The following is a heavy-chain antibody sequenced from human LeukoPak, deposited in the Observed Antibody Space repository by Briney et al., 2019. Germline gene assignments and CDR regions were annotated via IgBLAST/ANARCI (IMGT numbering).Heavy chain of an antibody. Sequence: GGSLRLSCAASGFTFSSYGMHWVRQAPGKGLEWVAVIWYDGSNKYYADSVKGRFTISRDNSKNTLYLQMNSLRAEDTAVYYCARDDSSGLEFDYWGQGTLVTVSS. D-gene: IGHD3-22*01. CDR1: GFTFSSYG. CDR2: IWYDGSNK. J-gene: IGHJ4*02. CDR3: ARDDSSGLEFDY. V-gene: IGHV3-33*01.